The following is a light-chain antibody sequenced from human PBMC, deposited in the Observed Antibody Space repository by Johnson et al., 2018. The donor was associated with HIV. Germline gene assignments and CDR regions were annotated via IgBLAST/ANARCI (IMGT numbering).Light chain of an antibody. J-gene: IGLJ1*01. CDR3: GTWDSSLSAGGV. V-gene: IGLV1-51*01. CDR2: DNS. Sequence: QSVLTQSPSVSAAPGQKVTISCSGSSSKIGNKYVSWYQQFPGTAPKVLIYDNSKRPSGIPDRFSGSKSGTSATLGITGLQTGDEAYYYCGTWDSSLSAGGVFGTGTKVTVL. CDR1: SSKIGNKY.